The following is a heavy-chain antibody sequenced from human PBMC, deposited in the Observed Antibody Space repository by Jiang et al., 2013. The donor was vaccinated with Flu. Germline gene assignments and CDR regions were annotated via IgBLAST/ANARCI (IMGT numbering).Heavy chain of an antibody. CDR3: ARRGPHYYDSSGYYDAFDI. V-gene: IGHV1-69*01. CDR2: IIPIFGTA. Sequence: SGAEVKKPGSSVKVSCKASGGTFSSYAISWVRQAPGQGLEWMGGIIPIFGTANYAQKFQGRVTITADESTSTAYMELSSLRSEDTAVYYCARRGPHYYDSSGYYDAFDIWGQGTTVTVSS. J-gene: IGHJ3*02. CDR1: GGTFSSYA. D-gene: IGHD3-22*01.